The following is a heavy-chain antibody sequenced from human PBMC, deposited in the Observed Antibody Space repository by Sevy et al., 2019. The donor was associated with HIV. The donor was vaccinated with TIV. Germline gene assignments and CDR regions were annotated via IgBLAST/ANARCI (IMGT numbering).Heavy chain of an antibody. J-gene: IGHJ6*02. Sequence: ASVKVSCKVSGYTLTKLPMHWVRQAPGKGLEWMGGFDPEEGETIYAQKFQGRVTMTEDTSTDTAYMQLSSLRSEDTAVYDCATLDCWSDYALYGMDLWGQGTTVTVSS. CDR3: ATLDCWSDYALYGMDL. CDR1: GYTLTKLP. V-gene: IGHV1-24*01. D-gene: IGHD3-3*01. CDR2: FDPEEGET.